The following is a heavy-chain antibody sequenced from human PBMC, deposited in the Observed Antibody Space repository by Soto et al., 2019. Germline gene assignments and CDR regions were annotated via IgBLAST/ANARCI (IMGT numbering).Heavy chain of an antibody. V-gene: IGHV3-7*01. J-gene: IGHJ5*02. CDR2: IKQDGSEK. CDR1: GFTFSSYW. CDR3: ARENEMRDSSGYYFVWFDP. D-gene: IGHD3-22*01. Sequence: PGGSLRLSCAASGFTFSSYWMSWVRQAPGKXLEWVANIKQDGSEKYYVDSVKGRFTISRDNAKNSLYLQMNSLRAEDTAVYYCARENEMRDSSGYYFVWFDPWGQGTLVTVSS.